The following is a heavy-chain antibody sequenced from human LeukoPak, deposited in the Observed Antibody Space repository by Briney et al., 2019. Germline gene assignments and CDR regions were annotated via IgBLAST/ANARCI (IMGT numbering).Heavy chain of an antibody. CDR1: NGFSSNYY. V-gene: IGHV4-4*07. CDR2: VYTSGIT. Sequence: PSETLSLTCTVSNGFSSNYYWSWIRQPAGKGLERIGRVYTSGITNYNPSLKSRVTMSVDTSKNQFSLKLNSVTAADTAVYYCARETLVYSSLDYWGQGTLVTVSS. D-gene: IGHD6-13*01. J-gene: IGHJ4*02. CDR3: ARETLVYSSLDY.